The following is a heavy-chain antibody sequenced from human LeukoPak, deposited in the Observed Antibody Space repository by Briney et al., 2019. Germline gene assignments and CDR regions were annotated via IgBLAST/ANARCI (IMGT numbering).Heavy chain of an antibody. CDR3: ARDHVVRGVYFDH. J-gene: IGHJ4*02. D-gene: IGHD3-10*01. CDR1: GFTFSSYE. Sequence: GGSLRLSCAASGFTFSSYEMNWVRQAPGKGLEWVSYISSSGTSIYYADSVKGRFTMSRDTAKNSLYLQMNSLRAEDTAVYYCARDHVVRGVYFDHWGQGTLVTVSS. CDR2: ISSSGTSI. V-gene: IGHV3-48*03.